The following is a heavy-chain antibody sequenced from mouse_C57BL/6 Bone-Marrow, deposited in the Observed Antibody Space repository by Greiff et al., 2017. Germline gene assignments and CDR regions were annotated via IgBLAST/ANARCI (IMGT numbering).Heavy chain of an antibody. CDR2: INYDGSST. D-gene: IGHD1-1*02. CDR3: ARDGGWRGFDY. J-gene: IGHJ2*01. V-gene: IGHV5-16*01. CDR1: GFTFSDYY. Sequence: EVQLVESEGGLVQPGSSMKLSCTASGFTFSDYYMAWVRQVPEKGLEWVANINYDGSSTYYLDSLKSRFIISRDNAKNILYLQMSSLKSEDTATYYCARDGGWRGFDYWGQGTTLTVSS.